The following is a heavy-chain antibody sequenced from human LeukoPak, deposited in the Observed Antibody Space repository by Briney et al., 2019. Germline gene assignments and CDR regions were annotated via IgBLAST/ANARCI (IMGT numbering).Heavy chain of an antibody. D-gene: IGHD2-8*02. CDR1: GFTFRNYG. CDR3: AKGPGASVSGFYMDV. Sequence: PGGSLRLSCAESGFTFRNYGMHWVRPATAKGGEGVSFIWSDGNNRFYADSVKGRFTISRDNSKNMLYLQMDTLRAEDTAVYYCAKGPGASVSGFYMDVWGKGTTVIVSS. J-gene: IGHJ6*03. V-gene: IGHV3-30*02. CDR2: IWSDGNNR.